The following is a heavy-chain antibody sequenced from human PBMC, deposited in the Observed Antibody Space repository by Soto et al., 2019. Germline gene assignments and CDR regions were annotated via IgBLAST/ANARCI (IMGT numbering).Heavy chain of an antibody. D-gene: IGHD2-2*01. J-gene: IGHJ4*02. CDR1: GDSVSSGDYY. CDR2: IYYSGST. CDR3: ARGYCVSTSCSHFDY. Sequence: PSETLSLTCTVSGDSVSSGDYYWSWIRQPPGKGLEWIGYIYYSGSTYNNPSLKSRVTISVDTSKNQFSLKLSSMTAADTAVYYCARGYCVSTSCSHFDYWGQGGLVTVSS. V-gene: IGHV4-30-4*01.